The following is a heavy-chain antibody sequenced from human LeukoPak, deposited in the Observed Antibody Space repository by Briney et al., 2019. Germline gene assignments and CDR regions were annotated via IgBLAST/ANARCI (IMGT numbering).Heavy chain of an antibody. CDR1: GFTFSSYA. D-gene: IGHD2-21*02. CDR3: AKDFTVVVTAIVDY. J-gene: IGHJ4*02. V-gene: IGHV3-23*01. CDR2: ISGSGGST. Sequence: GGSLRLSCAASGFTFSSYAMSWVRQAPGKGLEWVSAISGSGGSTYYADSVKGRFTISRDNSKNTLYLQMNSLRAEDTAVYYCAKDFTVVVTAIVDYWGQGPLVTVPS.